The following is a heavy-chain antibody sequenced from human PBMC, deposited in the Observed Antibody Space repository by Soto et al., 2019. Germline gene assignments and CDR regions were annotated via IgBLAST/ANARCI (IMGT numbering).Heavy chain of an antibody. D-gene: IGHD6-13*01. J-gene: IGHJ4*02. Sequence: QITLKESGPTLVKPTQTLTLTCTFSGFSLSTSGVGVGWIRQPPGKALEWLALIYWNDDKRYSPSLKSRLTITKDTSKNQVVLTMTNMEPVDTATYYCAHRRLLAAAGTRVYYFDYWGQGTLVTVSS. CDR1: GFSLSTSGVG. CDR2: IYWNDDK. CDR3: AHRRLLAAAGTRVYYFDY. V-gene: IGHV2-5*01.